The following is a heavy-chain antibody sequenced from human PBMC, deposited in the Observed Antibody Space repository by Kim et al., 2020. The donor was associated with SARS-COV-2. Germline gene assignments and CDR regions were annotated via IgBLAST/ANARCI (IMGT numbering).Heavy chain of an antibody. J-gene: IGHJ4*02. V-gene: IGHV1-18*01. D-gene: IGHD6-13*01. Sequence: KLQGRVTMTTDTSTSTAYMELRSLRSDDTAVYYCARDRGGYIAAAGTFDYWGQGTLVTVSS. CDR3: ARDRGGYIAAAGTFDY.